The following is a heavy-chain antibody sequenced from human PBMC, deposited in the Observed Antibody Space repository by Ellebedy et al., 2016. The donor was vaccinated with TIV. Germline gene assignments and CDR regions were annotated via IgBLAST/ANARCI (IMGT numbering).Heavy chain of an antibody. J-gene: IGHJ3*01. V-gene: IGHV1-46*01. CDR2: INPNDDTK. D-gene: IGHD5-18*01. Sequence: ASVKVSCKASGYSFRSYYMHWVRQAPGQGLEWMAIINPNDDTKYYVQNFQGRVTVTRDTSANTVYMELSSLRSEDTAVYYCARGRGYSFDVCDVWGQGTMVTVSS. CDR1: GYSFRSYY. CDR3: ARGRGYSFDVCDV.